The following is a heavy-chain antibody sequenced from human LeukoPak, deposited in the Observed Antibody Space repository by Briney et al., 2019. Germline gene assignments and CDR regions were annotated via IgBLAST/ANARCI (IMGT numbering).Heavy chain of an antibody. V-gene: IGHV3-30*03. CDR2: ISYDGNIK. D-gene: IGHD4/OR15-4a*01. CDR3: ARDRSANSRVYYFDY. Sequence: GGSLRLSCAASGFTVSSNYMSWVRQAPGKGLEWVAIISYDGNIKYQADSVKGRFTISRDDSKNTLYLQMNSLRAEDTAVYYCARDRSANSRVYYFDYWGQGTLVTVSS. J-gene: IGHJ4*02. CDR1: GFTVSSNY.